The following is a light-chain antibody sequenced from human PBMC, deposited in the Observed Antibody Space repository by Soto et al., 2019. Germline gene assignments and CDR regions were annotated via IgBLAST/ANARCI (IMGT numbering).Light chain of an antibody. V-gene: IGKV3-15*01. J-gene: IGKJ5*01. CDR3: QQYNNCRPIP. Sequence: EIVMTQSPATLSVSPGERATLSCRASQSFSSNLAWYQQKPGQAPRLLIYGASTRATGIPARFSGSGSGTEFTLTIRSLQSEDFAVYYCQQYNNCRPIPFGKGTRLEI. CDR1: QSFSSN. CDR2: GAS.